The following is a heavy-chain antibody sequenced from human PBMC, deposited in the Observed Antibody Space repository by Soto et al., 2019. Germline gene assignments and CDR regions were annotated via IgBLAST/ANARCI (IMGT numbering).Heavy chain of an antibody. V-gene: IGHV1-3*01. CDR3: ARDGEGKAADGMVH. J-gene: IGHJ1*01. CDR2: INAGNGDT. CDR1: GYTITCCA. Sequence: QVQLVQSGAEVKKPGASVRVSCKASGYTITCCAMHWVRQAPGQRPEWMGWINAGNGDTKYSEKFQGRVTIIRDTXXSTAYMEMSSLRSEDTAVYYCARDGEGKAADGMVHWGQGTLVTVSS. D-gene: IGHD6-13*01.